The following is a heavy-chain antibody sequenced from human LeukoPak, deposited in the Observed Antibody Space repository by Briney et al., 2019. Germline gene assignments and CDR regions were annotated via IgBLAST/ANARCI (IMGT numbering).Heavy chain of an antibody. V-gene: IGHV4-59*01. J-gene: IGHJ5*02. CDR1: GGSISSYY. CDR2: IYYSGST. CDR3: ARDHGTPPCNWFDP. D-gene: IGHD1-1*01. Sequence: SETLSLTCTVSGGSISSYYWSWIRQPPGKGLEWIGYIYYSGSTNYNPSLKSRVTISVDTSKNQFSLKLSSVTAADTAVYYCARDHGTPPCNWFDPWGQGTLVTVSS.